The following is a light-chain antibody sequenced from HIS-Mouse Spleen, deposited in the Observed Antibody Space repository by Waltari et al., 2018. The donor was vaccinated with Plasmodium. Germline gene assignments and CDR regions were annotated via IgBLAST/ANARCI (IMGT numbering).Light chain of an antibody. Sequence: QSALTQPASVSGSPGQSIPIPRPGPSSDVGSYNLVFESHTPPGKAPKLMIYEGSKRPSGVSNRFAGSKSGNTASLTISGLQAEDEADYYCCSYAGSSTWVFGGGTKLTVL. CDR1: SSDVGSYNL. J-gene: IGLJ3*02. V-gene: IGLV2-23*01. CDR3: CSYAGSSTWV. CDR2: EGS.